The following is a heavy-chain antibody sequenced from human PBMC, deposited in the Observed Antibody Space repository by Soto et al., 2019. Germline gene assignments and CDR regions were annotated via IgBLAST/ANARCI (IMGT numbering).Heavy chain of an antibody. V-gene: IGHV4-4*02. CDR3: AKSGSGWGIYYFDY. Sequence: PSETLSLTCAVSGGSISSSNWWSWVRQPPGRGLEWIGEIYHSGSTNYNPSLKSRVTISVDTSKNQFSLKLSSVTAADTAVYYCAKSGSGWGIYYFDYWGQGTLVTVSS. CDR2: IYHSGST. J-gene: IGHJ4*02. CDR1: GGSISSSNW. D-gene: IGHD6-19*01.